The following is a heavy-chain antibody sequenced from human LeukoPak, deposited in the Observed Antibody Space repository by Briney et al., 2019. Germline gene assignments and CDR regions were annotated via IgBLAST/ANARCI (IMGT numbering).Heavy chain of an antibody. CDR2: INHSGST. D-gene: IGHD3-16*01. CDR1: GGSFSGYY. V-gene: IGHV4-34*01. CDR3: ARGRGRFLGGGGYFDY. J-gene: IGHJ4*02. Sequence: SETLSLTCAVYGGSFSGYYWSWIRQPPGKGLEWIGEINHSGSTNYNPSLKSRVTISVDTSKNQFSLKLSSVTAADTAVYYCARGRGRFLGGGGYFDYWGQGTLVTLSS.